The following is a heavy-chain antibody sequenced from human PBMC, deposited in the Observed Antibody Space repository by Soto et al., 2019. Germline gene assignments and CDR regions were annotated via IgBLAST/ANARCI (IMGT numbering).Heavy chain of an antibody. CDR2: ISYDGSNK. D-gene: IGHD1-26*01. J-gene: IGHJ6*02. CDR1: GFTFSSYA. CDR3: ARVPRVGNYYYYYGMDV. V-gene: IGHV3-30-3*01. Sequence: QVQLVESGGGVVQPGRSLRLSCAASGFTFSSYAMHWVRQAPGKGLEWVAVISYDGSNKYYADSVKGRFTISRDNSKNTLYLQMNSLRADDTAVYYCARVPRVGNYYYYYGMDVWGQGTTVTVSS.